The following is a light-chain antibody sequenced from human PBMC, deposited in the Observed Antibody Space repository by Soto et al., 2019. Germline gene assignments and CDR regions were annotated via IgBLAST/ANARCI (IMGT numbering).Light chain of an antibody. CDR3: AAWDDSLSAHVV. V-gene: IGLV1-47*01. CDR1: SSNIGSNY. J-gene: IGLJ2*01. CDR2: RNN. Sequence: QSVLTQPPSASGTPGQRVTISCSGSSSNIGSNYVYWYQQLPGTAPKLLIYRNNQRPSGVPDRFSGSKSGTSASLAISGLRSEDEADYYCAAWDDSLSAHVVFGGGTKLIVL.